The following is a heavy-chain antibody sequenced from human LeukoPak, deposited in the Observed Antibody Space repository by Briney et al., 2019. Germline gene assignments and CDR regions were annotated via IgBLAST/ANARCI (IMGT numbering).Heavy chain of an antibody. D-gene: IGHD2-2*01. CDR3: ATEKGSTSAIWGGWFDP. J-gene: IGHJ5*02. CDR2: ISAYNGNT. V-gene: IGHV1-18*01. CDR1: GYTFTSYG. Sequence: ASVKVSCKASGYTFTSYGISWVRQAPGQGLEWMGWISAYNGNTNYAQKLQGRVTMTTDTSTSTAYMELRSLRSEDTAVYYCATEKGSTSAIWGGWFDPWGQGTLVTVSS.